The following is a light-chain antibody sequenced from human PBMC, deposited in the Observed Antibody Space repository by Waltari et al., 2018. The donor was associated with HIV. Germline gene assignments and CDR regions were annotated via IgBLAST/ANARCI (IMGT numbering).Light chain of an antibody. Sequence: EIVLTQSPATLSLSPGDRATLSCMASQSVRNFLAWYQHKSGQAPRLLIFDASNRATGIPARFSGSGSGTDFTLTISSLEPEDFAVYYCQQRSDWRRLTFGGGTKLEIK. CDR3: QQRSDWRRLT. CDR2: DAS. V-gene: IGKV3-11*01. CDR1: QSVRNF. J-gene: IGKJ4*01.